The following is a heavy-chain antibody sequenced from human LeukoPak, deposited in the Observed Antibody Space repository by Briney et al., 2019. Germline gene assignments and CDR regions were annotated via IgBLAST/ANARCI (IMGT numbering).Heavy chain of an antibody. Sequence: PGGSLRLSCATSGFTFSGSTMHWVRQASGKGLEWVGRIRNKGNNYATAYAASVKGRFTISREDSKNMAYLQMSSLKTEDTAVYYCTGGIVGASDAFDVWGQGTMVTVSA. D-gene: IGHD1-26*01. J-gene: IGHJ3*01. CDR2: IRNKGNNYAT. V-gene: IGHV3-73*01. CDR3: TGGIVGASDAFDV. CDR1: GFTFSGST.